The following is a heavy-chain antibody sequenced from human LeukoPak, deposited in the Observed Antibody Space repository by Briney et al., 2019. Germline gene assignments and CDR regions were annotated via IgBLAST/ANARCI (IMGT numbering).Heavy chain of an antibody. CDR1: GGSISSYY. J-gene: IGHJ4*02. V-gene: IGHV4-59*08. Sequence: SETLSLTCTVSGGSISSYYWSWIRQPPGKGLEWIGYIYYSGSTNYNPSLKSRVTISVDTSKNQFSLKLSSVTAADTAVYYCARQYSSSWGGVYYFDYWGQGTLVTVSS. CDR3: ARQYSSSWGGVYYFDY. CDR2: IYYSGST. D-gene: IGHD6-6*01.